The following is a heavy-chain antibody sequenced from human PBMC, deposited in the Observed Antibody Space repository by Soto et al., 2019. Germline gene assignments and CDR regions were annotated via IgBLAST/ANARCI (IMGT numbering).Heavy chain of an antibody. Sequence: SETLSLTCAVYGGSFSGYYWSWIRQPPGKGLEWIGEINHSGSTNYNPSLNSRVTITVDTSKNQFSLKLSSVTAADTAVYYCARVSTVTKLDYWGHGMLVTVSS. J-gene: IGHJ4*01. D-gene: IGHD4-17*01. CDR1: GGSFSGYY. CDR3: ARVSTVTKLDY. CDR2: INHSGST. V-gene: IGHV4-34*01.